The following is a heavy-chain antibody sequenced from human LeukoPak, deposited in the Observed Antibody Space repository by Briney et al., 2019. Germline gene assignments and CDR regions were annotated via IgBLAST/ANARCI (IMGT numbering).Heavy chain of an antibody. CDR1: GYSISSASY. Sequence: PETLSLTCAVSGYSISSASYWGWIRQPPGKGLEWIGNIYHSGSPYYNPSLKSRVTISVDTSKNQFSLKLSSVTAADTAVYYCARPISSQGYFGVVIDWGQGTLVTVSS. V-gene: IGHV4-38-2*01. D-gene: IGHD3-3*01. CDR2: IYHSGSP. CDR3: ARPISSQGYFGVVID. J-gene: IGHJ4*02.